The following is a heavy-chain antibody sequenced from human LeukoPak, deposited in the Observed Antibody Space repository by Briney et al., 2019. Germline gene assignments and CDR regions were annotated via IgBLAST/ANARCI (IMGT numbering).Heavy chain of an antibody. J-gene: IGHJ4*02. CDR3: AKNYQLLSY. D-gene: IGHD2-2*01. V-gene: IGHV4-34*01. CDR1: GGSFSGFY. CDR2: INHVGST. Sequence: SETLSLTCAVYGGSFSGFYWTWIRQPPGKGLEWIGEINHVGSTNCNPSLKSRVTISVDTSKNQFSLKLSSVTAADTAVYYCAKNYQLLSYWGQGTLVTVSS.